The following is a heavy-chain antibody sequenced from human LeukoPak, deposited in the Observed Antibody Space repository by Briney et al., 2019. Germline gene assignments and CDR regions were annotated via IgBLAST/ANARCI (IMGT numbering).Heavy chain of an antibody. Sequence: PSETLSLTCAVSGGSISSGGYSWSWIRQPPGKGLEWIGYIYHSGSTYYNPSLKSRVTISVDRSKNQFSLKLSSVTAADTAVYYCAAYGSGSYYWWFDPWGQGTLVTVSS. D-gene: IGHD3-10*01. CDR1: GGSISSGGYS. CDR3: AAYGSGSYYWWFDP. V-gene: IGHV4-30-2*01. CDR2: IYHSGST. J-gene: IGHJ5*02.